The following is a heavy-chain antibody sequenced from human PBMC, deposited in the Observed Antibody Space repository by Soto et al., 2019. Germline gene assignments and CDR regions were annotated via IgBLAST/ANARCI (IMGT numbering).Heavy chain of an antibody. CDR3: ARDHATMSFDY. Sequence: GGSLRLSCAASEFTFTPCYVNWVRQAPGKGLEWVSSISSSSSHIHYADSVKGRFTISRDNAKNSLYLQMNSLRAEDTALYYCARDHATMSFDYWGQGTLVTVSS. D-gene: IGHD3-10*02. J-gene: IGHJ4*02. V-gene: IGHV3-21*01. CDR2: ISSSSSHI. CDR1: EFTFTPCY.